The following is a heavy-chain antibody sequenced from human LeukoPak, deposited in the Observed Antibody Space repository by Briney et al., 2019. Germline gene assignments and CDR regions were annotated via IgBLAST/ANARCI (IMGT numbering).Heavy chain of an antibody. CDR1: GGSISSSYW. CDR2: VYHSGST. D-gene: IGHD2-21*02. J-gene: IGHJ3*02. V-gene: IGHV4-4*02. CDR3: AGAYCGGDCYSGRTFDI. Sequence: SETLSLTCAVSGGSISSSYWWSWVRPPPGKGLEWIGEVYHSGSTNYSPSLKSRVTLSVDKSKNQFSLRLSSVTAADTAVYYCAGAYCGGDCYSGRTFDIWGQGTMVTVSS.